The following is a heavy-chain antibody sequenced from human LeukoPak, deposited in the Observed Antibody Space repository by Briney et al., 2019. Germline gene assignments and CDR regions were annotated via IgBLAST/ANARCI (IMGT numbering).Heavy chain of an antibody. CDR1: GFIVSDNY. V-gene: IGHV3-53*01. Sequence: GGSLRLSCAASGFIVSDNYMSWVRQAPGKGLELVSVIYSGGSTYYADSVKGRFTISRDDSKNTLHLQMNSLRAEDTAVYYCARYYYDSSGYPYYFDYWGQGTLVTVSS. J-gene: IGHJ4*02. CDR3: ARYYYDSSGYPYYFDY. CDR2: IYSGGST. D-gene: IGHD3-22*01.